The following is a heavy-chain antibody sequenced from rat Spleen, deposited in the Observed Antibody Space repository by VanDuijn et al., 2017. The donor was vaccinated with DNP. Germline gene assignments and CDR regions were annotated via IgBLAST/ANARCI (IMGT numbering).Heavy chain of an antibody. Sequence: QVQLQQSGAELAKPGSSVKISCKASGYTFTTFYISWIKQTTGQGLEYLGYINTGSGGTNYNEKFKGKATLTVDKSSSTAFMQLSRLTPDDSAVYYCARWGGTTGIMGFDYWGQGVTVTVSS. J-gene: IGHJ2*01. D-gene: IGHD1-9*01. CDR1: GYTFTTFY. V-gene: IGHV1-43*01. CDR2: INTGSGGT. CDR3: ARWGGTTGIMGFDY.